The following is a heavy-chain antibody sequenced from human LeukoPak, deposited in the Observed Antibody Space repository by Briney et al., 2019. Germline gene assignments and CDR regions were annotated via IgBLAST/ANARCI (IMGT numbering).Heavy chain of an antibody. CDR1: GGSISSSSYY. D-gene: IGHD2-15*01. Sequence: PSETLSLTCTVSGGSISSSSYYWGWIRQPPGKGLEWIGSIYYTGSTYYNPSLKSRVTISVDTSKNHFSLKLSSVTAADTAVYYCARHIPKDLQVAYSLDYWGQGTLVTVSS. CDR3: ARHIPKDLQVAYSLDY. V-gene: IGHV4-39*01. CDR2: IYYTGST. J-gene: IGHJ4*02.